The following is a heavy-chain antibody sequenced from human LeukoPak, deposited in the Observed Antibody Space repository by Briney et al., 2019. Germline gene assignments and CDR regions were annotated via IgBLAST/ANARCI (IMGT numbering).Heavy chain of an antibody. CDR3: ARIVGALGWFDP. CDR1: GGSISSYY. V-gene: IGHV4-59*08. D-gene: IGHD1-26*01. J-gene: IGHJ5*02. CDR2: IYYSGST. Sequence: PSETLSLTCTVSGGSISSYYWSWIRQPPGKGLEWIGYIYYSGSTNYNPSLKSRVTISVDTSKNQFSLKLSSVTAADTAVYYCARIVGALGWFDPWGQGTLVTVSS.